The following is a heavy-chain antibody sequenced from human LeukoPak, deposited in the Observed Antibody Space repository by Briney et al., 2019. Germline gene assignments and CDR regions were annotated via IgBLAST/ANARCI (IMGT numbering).Heavy chain of an antibody. J-gene: IGHJ6*03. Sequence: PSETLSLTCAVYGGFFSGYYWSWIRQPPGKGLECIGEINYSGSSNYNPSLKSRVTISHKSVDTSKNYFSLKLSSVTAADTAVYYCARGGSGWSRVPYYNYYMDVWGKGTTVTVSS. CDR1: GGFFSGYY. D-gene: IGHD6-19*01. V-gene: IGHV4-34*01. CDR2: INYSGSS. CDR3: ARGGSGWSRVPYYNYYMDV.